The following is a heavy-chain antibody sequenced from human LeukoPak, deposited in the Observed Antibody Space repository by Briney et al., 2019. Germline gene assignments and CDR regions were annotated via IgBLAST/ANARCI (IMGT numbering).Heavy chain of an antibody. CDR3: ANHLACGSTSCPPFDY. V-gene: IGHV3-23*01. J-gene: IGHJ4*02. CDR2: VTSGGST. Sequence: GGSLRLSCAASGFSFSSYAMSWVRQAPGKGLAWVSSVTSGGSTYYADSVKGRFTISRDNSKNTLFLQMNSLRAEDTAVYYCANHLACGSTSCPPFDYWGQGTLVTVSS. CDR1: GFSFSSYA. D-gene: IGHD2-2*01.